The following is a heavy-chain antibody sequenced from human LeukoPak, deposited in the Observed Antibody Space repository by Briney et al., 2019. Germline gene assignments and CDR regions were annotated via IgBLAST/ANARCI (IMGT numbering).Heavy chain of an antibody. D-gene: IGHD6-13*01. CDR2: INPNSGGT. J-gene: IGHJ3*02. CDR3: ASPRNQQLVDDDAFDI. V-gene: IGHV1-2*02. CDR1: GYTFTGYY. Sequence: ASVKVSCKASGYTFTGYYMHWVRQAPGQGLEWMGWINPNSGGTNYAQKFQGRVTMTRDTSISTAHMELSRLRSDDTAVYYCASPRNQQLVDDDAFDIWGQGTMVTVSS.